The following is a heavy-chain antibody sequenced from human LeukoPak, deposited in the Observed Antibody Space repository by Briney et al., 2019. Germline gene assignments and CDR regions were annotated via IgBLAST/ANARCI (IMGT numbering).Heavy chain of an antibody. CDR1: GYTFTSYF. V-gene: IGHV1-46*01. J-gene: IGHJ4*02. CDR2: INPSGGST. CDR3: ARDKGMRGSNYYFHY. Sequence: ASVKVSCKASGYTFTSYFMHWVRQAPGQGLEWMGIINPSGGSTSYAQKFQGRVTMTRDTSTSTVYMELSSLRSDDAAVYYCARDKGMRGSNYYFHYWGQGSLVTVSS. D-gene: IGHD2-8*01.